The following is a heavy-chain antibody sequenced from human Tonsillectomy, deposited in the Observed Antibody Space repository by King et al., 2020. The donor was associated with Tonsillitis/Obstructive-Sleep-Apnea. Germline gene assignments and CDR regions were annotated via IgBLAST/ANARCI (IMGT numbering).Heavy chain of an antibody. CDR3: ARDRGPGAAAHFDY. J-gene: IGHJ4*02. Sequence: GQLVQSGGGLIQPGGSLRLSCAASGFTVSSNYMSWVRQAPGKGLEWVSVIYSGGGTYYADSVKGRFTISRDNSKNTLYLQMNSLRAEDTAVYYCARDRGPGAAAHFDYWGQGTLVTVSS. CDR1: GFTVSSNY. D-gene: IGHD6-13*01. CDR2: IYSGGGT. V-gene: IGHV3-53*01.